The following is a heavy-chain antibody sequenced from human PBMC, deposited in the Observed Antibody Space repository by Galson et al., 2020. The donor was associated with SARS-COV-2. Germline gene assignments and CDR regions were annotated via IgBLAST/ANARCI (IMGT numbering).Heavy chain of an antibody. Sequence: GGSLRLSCVGSGFSFSTYDMNWVRQAPGKGLEWMSFIGPSGSTRYYAGSVMGRFTISRDNAKNLLYLQMNSLRAEDTAVYYCARVDLWSGSGGDAVDIWGQGTMVTVSS. J-gene: IGHJ3*02. CDR3: ARVDLWSGSGGDAVDI. CDR2: IGPSGSTR. CDR1: GFSFSTYD. V-gene: IGHV3-48*03. D-gene: IGHD3-3*01.